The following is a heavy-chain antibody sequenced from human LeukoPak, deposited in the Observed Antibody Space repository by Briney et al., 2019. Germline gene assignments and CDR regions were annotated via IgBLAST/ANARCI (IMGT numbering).Heavy chain of an antibody. CDR3: GMVRGLGS. J-gene: IGHJ4*02. V-gene: IGHV3-7*02. D-gene: IGHD3-10*01. Sequence: GGSLRLSCAASGFSFSSTWMSWARQAPGKRLEWVGNIKPDGSETNYVDSLKGRFTISRDNAKNSLYLQMHSLRVEDTAVYYCGMVRGLGSWGQGTLVTVSS. CDR2: IKPDGSET. CDR1: GFSFSSTW.